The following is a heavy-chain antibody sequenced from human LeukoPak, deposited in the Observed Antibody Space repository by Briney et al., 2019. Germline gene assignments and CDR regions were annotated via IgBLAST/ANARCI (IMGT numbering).Heavy chain of an antibody. J-gene: IGHJ4*02. CDR2: ISYDGSNK. CDR3: AKVPPSSGWYNFDY. V-gene: IGHV3-30*18. Sequence: GGSLRLSCAASGFTFSTYAMHWVRQAPGKGLEWVAVISYDGSNKYYADSVKGRFTISRDNSKNTLYLQMNSLRAEDTAVYYCAKVPPSSGWYNFDYRGQGTLVTVSS. CDR1: GFTFSTYA. D-gene: IGHD6-19*01.